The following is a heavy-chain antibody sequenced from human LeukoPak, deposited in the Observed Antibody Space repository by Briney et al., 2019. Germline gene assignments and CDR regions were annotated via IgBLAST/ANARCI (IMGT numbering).Heavy chain of an antibody. Sequence: ASVKVSCKASGYTITRYGISWVRQAPGQGLEWMGWISAYNGNTNYAQKLQGRVTMTTDTSTSTAYMELRSLRSDDTAVYYCARDLIVVVPAAIGGNWFDPWGQGTLVTVSS. CDR3: ARDLIVVVPAAIGGNWFDP. CDR2: ISAYNGNT. V-gene: IGHV1-18*01. J-gene: IGHJ5*02. D-gene: IGHD2-2*02. CDR1: GYTITRYG.